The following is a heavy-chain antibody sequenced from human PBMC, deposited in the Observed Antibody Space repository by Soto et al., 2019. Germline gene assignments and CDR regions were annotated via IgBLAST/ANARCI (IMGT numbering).Heavy chain of an antibody. CDR3: AKVHSRYIVVVPAASAVYMDV. CDR1: GFTFSSYA. D-gene: IGHD2-2*01. CDR2: ISGSGGST. V-gene: IGHV3-23*01. Sequence: GGSLRLSCAASGFTFSSYAMSWVRQAPGKGLEWVSAISGSGGSTYYADSVKGRFTISRDNSKNTLYLQMNNLRAEDTAVYYGAKVHSRYIVVVPAASAVYMDVWGKGTTVTVSS. J-gene: IGHJ6*03.